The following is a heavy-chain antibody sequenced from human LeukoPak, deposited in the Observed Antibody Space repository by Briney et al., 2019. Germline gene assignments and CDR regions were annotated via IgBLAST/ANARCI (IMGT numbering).Heavy chain of an antibody. J-gene: IGHJ4*02. CDR2: IYSGGST. V-gene: IGHV3-66*02. CDR1: GSTVSSNY. CDR3: ARGGPYTDYFDY. D-gene: IGHD1-1*01. Sequence: GGSLRLSCAASGSTVSSNYMSWVRQAPGKGLEWVSVIYSGGSTYYADSVKGRFTISRDNSKNTLYLQMNSLRAEDTAVYYCARGGPYTDYFDYWGQGTLVTVSS.